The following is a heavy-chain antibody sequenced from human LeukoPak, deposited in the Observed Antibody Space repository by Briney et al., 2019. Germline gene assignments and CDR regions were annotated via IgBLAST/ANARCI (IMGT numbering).Heavy chain of an antibody. CDR2: ISGSGGST. CDR3: ARRLDLGSIVVVVAATGCFDY. V-gene: IGHV3-23*01. D-gene: IGHD2-15*01. Sequence: GGSLRLSCAASGFTFRSYAMSWVRQAPGKGLEWVSSISGSGGSTYYAGSVKGRFTISRDNSKNTLYLQMNSLRAEDTAICYCARRLDLGSIVVVVAATGCFDYWGQGTLVTVSS. CDR1: GFTFRSYA. J-gene: IGHJ4*02.